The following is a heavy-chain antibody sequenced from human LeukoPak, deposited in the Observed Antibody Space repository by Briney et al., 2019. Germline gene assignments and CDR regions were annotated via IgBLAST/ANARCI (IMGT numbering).Heavy chain of an antibody. CDR2: IYYSGST. Sequence: SETLSLTCTVSGGSISSYYWSWIRQPPGKGLEWIGYIYYSGSTNYNPSLKSRVTISVDTSKNQFSLKLSSVTAADTAVYYCARKRWLQSDFDYWGQGTLVTVSS. CDR1: GGSISSYY. CDR3: ARKRWLQSDFDY. D-gene: IGHD5-24*01. J-gene: IGHJ4*02. V-gene: IGHV4-59*12.